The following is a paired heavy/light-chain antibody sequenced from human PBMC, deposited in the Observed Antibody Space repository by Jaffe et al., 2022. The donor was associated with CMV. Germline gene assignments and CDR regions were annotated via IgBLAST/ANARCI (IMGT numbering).Heavy chain of an antibody. CDR2: ISWNSGSI. D-gene: IGHD3-22*01. J-gene: IGHJ4*02. Sequence: EVQLVESGGGLVQPGRSLRLSCAASGFTFDDYAMHWVRQAPGKGLEWVSGISWNSGSIGYADSVKGRFTISRDNAKNSLYLQMNSLRAEDTALYYCAKAYHDYDSSGYYYFLFDYWGQGTLVTVSS. V-gene: IGHV3-9*01. CDR1: GFTFDDYA. CDR3: AKAYHDYDSSGYYYFLFDY.
Light chain of an antibody. CDR1: SLRSYY. CDR2: GKN. CDR3: NSRDSSGNHLNVV. Sequence: SSELTQDPAVSVALGQTVRITCQGDSLRSYYASWYQQKPGQAPVLVIYGKNNRPSGIPDRFSGSSSGNTASLTITGAQAEDEADYYCNSRDSSGNHLNVVFGGGTKLTVL. V-gene: IGLV3-19*01. J-gene: IGLJ2*01.